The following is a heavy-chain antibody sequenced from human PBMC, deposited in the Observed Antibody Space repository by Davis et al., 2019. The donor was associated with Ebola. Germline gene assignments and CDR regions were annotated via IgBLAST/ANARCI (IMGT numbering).Heavy chain of an antibody. Sequence: MPSETLSLTCAVSGVSFSSGVYSWNWIRQPPGKRLEWIGYIYYSGSTYYNPSLQSRVTISVDKSKNQLSLKLSSVTATDTAVYYCARHGVTTVTETDFKYWGQGTLVTVSS. CDR1: GVSFSSGVYS. V-gene: IGHV4-30-4*07. CDR2: IYYSGST. D-gene: IGHD4-17*01. J-gene: IGHJ4*02. CDR3: ARHGVTTVTETDFKY.